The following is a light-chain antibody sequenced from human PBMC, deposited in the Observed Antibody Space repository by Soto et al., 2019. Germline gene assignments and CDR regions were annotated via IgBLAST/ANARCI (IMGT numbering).Light chain of an antibody. J-gene: IGLJ3*02. CDR3: CSYAGSNSLV. Sequence: QAVVTQPASVSGSPGQSITISCTGTSSDVGNYNLVSWYQHHPGKAPKLVVYEVNKRPSGVSNRFSGSKSGNTASLTISGLQSEDEADYYCCSYAGSNSLVFGGGTKLTVL. V-gene: IGLV2-23*02. CDR1: SSDVGNYNL. CDR2: EVN.